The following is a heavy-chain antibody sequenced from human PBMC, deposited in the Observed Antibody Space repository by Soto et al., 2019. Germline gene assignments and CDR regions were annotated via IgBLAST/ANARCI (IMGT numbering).Heavy chain of an antibody. Sequence: QVQLQESGPGLVKPSETLSLTCTVSGASISSGSYYWNWIRQHPGKGLGGIGYIYYSRGSTDSDPSLKSRVVISADISKNQFSLKLNSVTAADTAVYYCARGGLAWVFDYWGQGTLVTVSS. CDR3: ARGGLAWVFDY. CDR2: IYYSRGST. CDR1: GASISSGSYY. J-gene: IGHJ4*02. V-gene: IGHV4-31*03. D-gene: IGHD3-3*02.